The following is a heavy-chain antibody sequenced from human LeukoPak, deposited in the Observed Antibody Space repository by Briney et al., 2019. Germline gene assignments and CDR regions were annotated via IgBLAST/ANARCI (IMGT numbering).Heavy chain of an antibody. CDR3: AREGLRTERSDTDAFDI. CDR2: ISSNGYYI. J-gene: IGHJ3*02. D-gene: IGHD3-3*01. CDR1: GFTFSTYT. V-gene: IGHV3-21*01. Sequence: GGSLRLSCAASGFTFSTYTINWVRQAPGKGLEWVSSISSNGYYIYYAGSVRGRFTISRDNAKNSLYLQMNGLRAEDTALYYCAREGLRTERSDTDAFDIWGQGTMVTVSS.